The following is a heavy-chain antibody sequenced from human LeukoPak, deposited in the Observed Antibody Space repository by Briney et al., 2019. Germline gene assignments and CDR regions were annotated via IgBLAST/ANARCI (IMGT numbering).Heavy chain of an antibody. CDR2: IYYSGST. CDR1: GGSISSSSYY. D-gene: IGHD4-17*01. Sequence: SETLSLTCTVSGGSISSSSYYWGWIRQPPGKGLEWIGSIYYSGSTYYNPSLKSRVTISVDTSKNQFSLKLSSVTAADTAVYYCASTVTSSRGYYYYYYMDVWGKGTTVTVSS. V-gene: IGHV4-39*01. CDR3: ASTVTSSRGYYYYYYMDV. J-gene: IGHJ6*03.